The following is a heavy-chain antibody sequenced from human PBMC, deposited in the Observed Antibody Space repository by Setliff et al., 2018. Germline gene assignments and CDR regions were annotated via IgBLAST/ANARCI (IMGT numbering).Heavy chain of an antibody. Sequence: GASVKVSCKASGGTFSNYAINWVRQAPGQGLEWMGGSIPMLGKANYAQKFQGRVTITADESTSTAYMELSSLRSEDTAVYYCARDQRYSSRGPDAFDIWGQGTMVTVSS. D-gene: IGHD6-19*01. CDR1: GGTFSNYA. J-gene: IGHJ3*02. V-gene: IGHV1-69*10. CDR3: ARDQRYSSRGPDAFDI. CDR2: SIPMLGKA.